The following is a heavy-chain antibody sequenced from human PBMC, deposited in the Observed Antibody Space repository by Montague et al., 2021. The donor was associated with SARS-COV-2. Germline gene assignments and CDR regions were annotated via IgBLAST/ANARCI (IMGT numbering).Heavy chain of an antibody. CDR2: IDWDDDK. CDR3: ARMVRDSSGYDAFDI. CDR1: GFSLTTSGML. J-gene: IGHJ3*02. D-gene: IGHD3-22*01. Sequence: ALVKPTQTLTLTCTLSGFSLTTSGMLVSWIRQPPGKALEWLALIDWDDDKYYSTSLKTRLAISKDTSKDQVVLTMTDMDPVDTATYYCARMVRDSSGYDAFDIWGQGTMVTVSS. V-gene: IGHV2-70*13.